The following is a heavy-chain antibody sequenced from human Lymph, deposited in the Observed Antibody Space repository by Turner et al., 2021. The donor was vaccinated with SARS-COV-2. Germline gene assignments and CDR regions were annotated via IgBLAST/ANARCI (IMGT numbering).Heavy chain of an antibody. CDR1: GYTFTSYY. CDR3: ARVGPGGFDY. J-gene: IGHJ4*02. V-gene: IGHV1-46*01. D-gene: IGHD2-15*01. Sequence: QVQLVQSGAEVKKPGASVKVSCKATGYTFTSYYMHWVRQAPGQGLEWMGLINPSGDSTSYAQKFQGRVTMTRDTSTSTVYMELSSLRSEDTAVYYCARVGPGGFDYWGQGTPVTVSS. CDR2: INPSGDST.